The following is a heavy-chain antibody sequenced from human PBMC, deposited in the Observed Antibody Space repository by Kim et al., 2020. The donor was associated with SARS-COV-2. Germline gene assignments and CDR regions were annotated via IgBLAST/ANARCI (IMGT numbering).Heavy chain of an antibody. CDR2: ISAYNGNT. V-gene: IGHV1-18*01. D-gene: IGHD3-10*01. CDR1: GYTFTSYG. J-gene: IGHJ6*02. CDR3: ATFPNLLWFGELYSRPYYGMDV. Sequence: ASVKVSCKASGYTFTSYGISWVRQAPGQGLEWMGWISAYNGNTNYAQKLQGRVTMTTDTSTSTAYMELRSLRSDDTAVYYCATFPNLLWFGELYSRPYYGMDVWGQGTTVTVSS.